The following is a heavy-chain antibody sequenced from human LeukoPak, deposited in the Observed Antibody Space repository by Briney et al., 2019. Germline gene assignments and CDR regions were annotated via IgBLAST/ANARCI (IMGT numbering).Heavy chain of an antibody. CDR2: IRSMAHGGTT. Sequence: GGSLRLSCTASGFAFGDYGMTWVRQAPGRGLEWVSFIRSMAHGGTTEYAASVKGRFTISRDDSKGIAYLQMSSLKTGDTAVYYCARGAMVRGANYYFDYWGQGALVTVSS. J-gene: IGHJ4*02. V-gene: IGHV3-49*04. CDR1: GFAFGDYG. D-gene: IGHD3-10*01. CDR3: ARGAMVRGANYYFDY.